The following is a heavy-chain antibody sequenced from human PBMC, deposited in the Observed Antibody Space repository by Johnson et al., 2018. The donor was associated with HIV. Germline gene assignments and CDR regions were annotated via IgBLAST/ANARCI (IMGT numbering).Heavy chain of an antibody. V-gene: IGHV3-30*19. CDR1: GFTFSSYG. J-gene: IGHJ3*02. Sequence: QVQLVESGGGVVQSGRSLRLSCAASGFTFSSYGMHWVRQAPGKGLEWVAVISYDGSNKYYADSVKGRFTISRDNSKNTLYLQMNSLRAEDTAVYYCARDPRLGELKIDRRGYAFDIWGQGTMVTVSS. D-gene: IGHD3-16*01. CDR2: ISYDGSNK. CDR3: ARDPRLGELKIDRRGYAFDI.